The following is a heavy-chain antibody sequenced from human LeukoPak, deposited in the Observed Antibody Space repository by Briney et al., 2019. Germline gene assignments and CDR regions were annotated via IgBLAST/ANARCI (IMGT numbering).Heavy chain of an antibody. CDR2: IYYSGST. Sequence: SETLSLTFAVSGGSISSGGYSWSWIRQPPGKGLEWIGYIYYSGSTYYNPSLKSRVTISVDTSKNQFSLKLSSVTAADTAVYYCARVVPAAMLFDYWGQGTLVTVSS. CDR3: ARVVPAAMLFDY. J-gene: IGHJ4*02. CDR1: GGSISSGGYS. D-gene: IGHD2-2*01. V-gene: IGHV4-30-2*05.